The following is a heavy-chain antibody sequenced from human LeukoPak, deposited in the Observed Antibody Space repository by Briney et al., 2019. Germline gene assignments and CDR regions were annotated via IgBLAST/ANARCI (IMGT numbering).Heavy chain of an antibody. D-gene: IGHD2-15*01. Sequence: GESLKISCKGSGYTFTNYWIGWVRQMPGKGLEWMGIIYPGDSNTRYSPSFQGQVTISAAKSISTAYLQWSSLKASDTAIYYCARRSCAGGSCYAYWGQGTLVTVSS. CDR1: GYTFTNYW. CDR3: ARRSCAGGSCYAY. CDR2: IYPGDSNT. V-gene: IGHV5-51*01. J-gene: IGHJ4*02.